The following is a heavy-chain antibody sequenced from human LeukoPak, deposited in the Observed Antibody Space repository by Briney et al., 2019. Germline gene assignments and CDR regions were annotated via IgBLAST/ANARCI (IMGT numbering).Heavy chain of an antibody. CDR2: IYYSGST. CDR1: GGSISSYY. CDR3: ARLDYGDYVNRLFDY. V-gene: IGHV4-59*08. Sequence: SETLSLTCTVSGGSISSYYWSWIRQPPGKGLEWIGCIYYSGSTNYNPSLKSRVTISVDTSKNQFSLKLSSVTAADTAVYYCARLDYGDYVNRLFDYWGQGTLVTVSS. J-gene: IGHJ4*02. D-gene: IGHD4-17*01.